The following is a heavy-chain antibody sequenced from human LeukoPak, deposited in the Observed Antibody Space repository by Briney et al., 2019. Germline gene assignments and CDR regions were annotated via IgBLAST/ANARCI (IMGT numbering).Heavy chain of an antibody. CDR1: GFTFSSYS. CDR3: TRVTGGHCFDP. Sequence: GGSLRLSCAASGFTFSSYSMNWVRQAPGKGLEWVSYITSPSNTIYYADSVKGRFTISRDNAKNSLYLQMNSLRLEDTAVYYCTRVTGGHCFDPWGQGTLVTVSS. CDR2: ITSPSNTI. D-gene: IGHD1-26*01. V-gene: IGHV3-48*01. J-gene: IGHJ5*02.